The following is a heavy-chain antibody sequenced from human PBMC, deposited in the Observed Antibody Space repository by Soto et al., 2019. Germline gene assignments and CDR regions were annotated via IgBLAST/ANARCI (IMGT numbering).Heavy chain of an antibody. CDR2: IWYDGSNK. Sequence: PGGSLRLSCAASGFTFSSYGMHWVRQAPGKGLEWVAVIWYDGSNKYYVDSVKGRFTISRDNSKNTLYLQMNSLGAEDTAVYYCARALGRNSGSYQRHYYYGMDVWGQGTTVTAP. J-gene: IGHJ6*02. CDR3: ARALGRNSGSYQRHYYYGMDV. V-gene: IGHV3-33*01. D-gene: IGHD1-26*01. CDR1: GFTFSSYG.